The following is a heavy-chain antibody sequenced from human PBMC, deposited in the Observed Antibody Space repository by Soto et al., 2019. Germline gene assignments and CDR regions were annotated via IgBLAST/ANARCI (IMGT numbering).Heavy chain of an antibody. CDR3: ARIDEGNSGSPGY. CDR2: IDPNDSET. V-gene: IGHV5-10-1*01. J-gene: IGHJ4*02. CDR1: GYSFIKYL. Sequence: GESLKISCKASGYSFIKYLISWVRQMPGKGPEWLGRIDPNDSETNYSPSFQGHVTISADKSISTAYLQWSSLKASDTAMYYCARIDEGNSGSPGYWGQGTLLTVYS. D-gene: IGHD1-26*01.